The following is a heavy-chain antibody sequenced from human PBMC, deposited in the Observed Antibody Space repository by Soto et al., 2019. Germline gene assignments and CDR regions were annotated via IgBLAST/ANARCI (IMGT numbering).Heavy chain of an antibody. CDR1: GGSISSGDYY. CDR2: IYYSGST. D-gene: IGHD3-22*01. Sequence: QVQLQESGPGLVKPSQTLSLTCTVSGGSISSGDYYWSWIRQPPGKGLEWIGYIYYSGSTYYNPSLKSRVTISVDTSKNQFSLKLSSVTAADTAVYYCARDPKDYDSSGDDAFDIWGQGTMVTVSS. CDR3: ARDPKDYDSSGDDAFDI. J-gene: IGHJ3*02. V-gene: IGHV4-30-4*01.